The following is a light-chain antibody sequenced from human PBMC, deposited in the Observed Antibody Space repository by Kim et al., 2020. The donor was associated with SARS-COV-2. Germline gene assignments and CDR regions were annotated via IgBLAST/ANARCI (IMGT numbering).Light chain of an antibody. CDR2: DEN. CDR3: NTRESGVNHVI. CDR1: NRISYY. V-gene: IGLV3-19*01. Sequence: ASGQTISSTSHGDNRISYYAARCQQKPGQAPVLVIYDENNRPSGIPARFSGSYSGDTAFLSITGAKAGDDAVYYCNTRESGVNHVIFGGGTQLTVL. J-gene: IGLJ2*01.